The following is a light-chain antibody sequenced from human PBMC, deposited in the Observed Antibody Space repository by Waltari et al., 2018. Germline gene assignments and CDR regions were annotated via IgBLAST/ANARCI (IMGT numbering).Light chain of an antibody. CDR1: SRNGGDYKY. CDR3: SSYTTRSTRV. V-gene: IGLV2-14*03. J-gene: IGLJ1*01. CDR2: DVT. Sequence: QSALTQPASVSGSPGQSTTISCTSTSRNGGDYKYVSWYQQHPGKFPRLLIYDVTNRPSGISYLFSGSKSGYTASLTISGLQAEDEADYYCSSYTTRSTRVFGTGTKVTVL.